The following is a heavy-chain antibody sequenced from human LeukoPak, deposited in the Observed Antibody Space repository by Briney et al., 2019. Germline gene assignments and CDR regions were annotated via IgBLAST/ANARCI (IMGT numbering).Heavy chain of an antibody. CDR3: AKDTGGNGAYFYAMDV. J-gene: IGHJ6*02. V-gene: IGHV3-9*01. Sequence: GRSLRLSCVGSGFAFHNYAMHWVRRPPGKGLEWVSAINWNSDTKAYADSVKGRYTISRDRARNSLYLQMDSLRPEDTALYYCAKDTGGNGAYFYAMDVWGQGTSVTVSS. D-gene: IGHD4-23*01. CDR1: GFAFHNYA. CDR2: INWNSDTK.